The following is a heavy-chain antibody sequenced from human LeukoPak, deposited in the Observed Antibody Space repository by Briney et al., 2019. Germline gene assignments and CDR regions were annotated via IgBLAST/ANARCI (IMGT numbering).Heavy chain of an antibody. Sequence: PGGSLRLSCAAFGFTVSSNYMSWVRQAPGKGLEWVSVIFGGGGTYYGDSVRGRFTISRDNSKNTLYLQMNSLRAEDTAVYYCAKDGPGGFGDLLGYFDYWGQGTLVTVSS. D-gene: IGHD3-10*01. V-gene: IGHV3-53*01. CDR1: GFTVSSNY. J-gene: IGHJ4*02. CDR3: AKDGPGGFGDLLGYFDY. CDR2: IFGGGGT.